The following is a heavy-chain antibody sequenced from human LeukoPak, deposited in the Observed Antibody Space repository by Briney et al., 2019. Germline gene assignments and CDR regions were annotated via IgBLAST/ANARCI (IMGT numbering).Heavy chain of an antibody. Sequence: PSETLSLTCTVSGGSISSYYWSWIRQPPGKGLEWIGYIYYSGSTNYNPSLKSRVTISVDTSKNQFSLKLSSVTAADTAVYYCARLYPHYYGSGSYYKVEYFDYWGQGTLVTVSS. D-gene: IGHD3-10*01. CDR1: GGSISSYY. CDR3: ARLYPHYYGSGSYYKVEYFDY. CDR2: IYYSGST. J-gene: IGHJ4*02. V-gene: IGHV4-59*01.